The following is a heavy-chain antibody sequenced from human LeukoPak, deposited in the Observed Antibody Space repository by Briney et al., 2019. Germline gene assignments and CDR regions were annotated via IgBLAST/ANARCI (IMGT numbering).Heavy chain of an antibody. D-gene: IGHD2-8*01. CDR2: IYTSGST. J-gene: IGHJ5*02. CDR1: GGSISSYY. V-gene: IGHV4-4*07. Sequence: SETLSLTCTVSGGSISSYYWSWIRQPAGKGLEWIGRIYTSGSTNYNPSLKSRVTMSVDTSKNQFSLKLSSVTAADTAVYYCARDRIGYCTNGVCYTSSSSSWCWFDPWGQGTLVTVSS. CDR3: ARDRIGYCTNGVCYTSSSSSWCWFDP.